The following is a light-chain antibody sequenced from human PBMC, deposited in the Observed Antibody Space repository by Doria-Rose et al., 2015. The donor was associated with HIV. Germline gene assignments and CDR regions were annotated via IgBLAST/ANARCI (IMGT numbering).Light chain of an antibody. CDR3: HQYGTSWT. CDR2: DGS. Sequence: EIVLTQSPGTLSLSPGERATLSCRASQSFRSTYLAWYQQKPGQAPRLLIYDGSTRATGIPDRFSASGSGTDFTLTINRREPEDFALYYCHQYGTSWTFGQGTKVEI. V-gene: IGKV3-20*01. CDR1: QSFRSTY. J-gene: IGKJ1*01.